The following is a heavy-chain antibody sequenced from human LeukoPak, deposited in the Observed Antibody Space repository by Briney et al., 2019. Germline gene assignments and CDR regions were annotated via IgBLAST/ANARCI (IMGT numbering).Heavy chain of an antibody. V-gene: IGHV3-30-3*01. Sequence: PGGSLRLSCAASGFTFSSYAMSRVRQAPGKGLEWVAVISYDGSNKYYADSVKGRFTISRDNSKNTLYLQMNSLRAEDTAVYYCARDALSASYLVYSGQGTLVTVSS. CDR3: ARDALSASYLVY. CDR1: GFTFSSYA. CDR2: ISYDGSNK. J-gene: IGHJ4*02.